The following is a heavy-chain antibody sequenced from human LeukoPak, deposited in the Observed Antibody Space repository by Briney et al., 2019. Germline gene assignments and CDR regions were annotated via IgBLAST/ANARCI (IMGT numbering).Heavy chain of an antibody. D-gene: IGHD2-15*01. Sequence: GGSLRLSCTASGFMFSSYWMSWVRQAPGKGLEWVANIRFDGIETYYVDSVKGRFTISRDNAKKSLCLQMNNLRAEDTAVYSCARAPVGYSKAFDIWGQGTMVTVSS. CDR1: GFMFSSYW. CDR2: IRFDGIET. V-gene: IGHV3-7*05. J-gene: IGHJ3*02. CDR3: ARAPVGYSKAFDI.